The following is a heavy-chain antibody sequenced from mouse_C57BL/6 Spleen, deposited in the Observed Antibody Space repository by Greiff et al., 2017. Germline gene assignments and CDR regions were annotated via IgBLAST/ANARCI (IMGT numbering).Heavy chain of an antibody. J-gene: IGHJ2*01. CDR1: GYTFTSYW. D-gene: IGHD1-3*01. CDR2: IYPGSGST. V-gene: IGHV1-55*01. Sequence: QVQLKQPGAELVKPGASVKMSCKASGYTFTSYWLTWVKQRPGQGLEWIGDIYPGSGSTNYNEKFKSKATLTVDTSSSTAYMQLSSLTSEDSAVYYCARSGSSGHYFDYWGQGTTLTVSS. CDR3: ARSGSSGHYFDY.